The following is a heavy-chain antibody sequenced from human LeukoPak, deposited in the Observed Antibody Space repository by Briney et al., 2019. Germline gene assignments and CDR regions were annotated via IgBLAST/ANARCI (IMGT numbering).Heavy chain of an antibody. CDR2: IHYDGKI. CDR1: GFSVSGKF. V-gene: IGHV3-53*01. CDR3: ASGDGYLQPY. D-gene: IGHD2-21*01. Sequence: PGGSLRLSCAASGFSVSGKFMSWVRQALGKGLEWVSIIHYDGKIRYAGSVGGRFTIYRDHSENTLFLQMNSLRVDDTAVYFCASGDGYLQPYWGQGTLVTVSS. J-gene: IGHJ4*02.